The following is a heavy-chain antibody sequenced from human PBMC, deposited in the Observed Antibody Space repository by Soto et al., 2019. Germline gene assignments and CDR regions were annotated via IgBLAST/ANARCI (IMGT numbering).Heavy chain of an antibody. CDR2: ISDRGDTT. CDR3: AKRRNYYDSSGYYYGSYWYFDL. V-gene: IGHV3-23*01. D-gene: IGHD3-22*01. J-gene: IGHJ2*01. CDR1: GFTISSNA. Sequence: EVQLLESGGGLVQPGGSLRLSCAASGFTISSNAMYWVRQAPGKGLEWVSAISDRGDTTHYADSVKGRFTISRDTSKNTLYLQMNSLRAEDTAVYYCAKRRNYYDSSGYYYGSYWYFDLWGRGTLVTVSS.